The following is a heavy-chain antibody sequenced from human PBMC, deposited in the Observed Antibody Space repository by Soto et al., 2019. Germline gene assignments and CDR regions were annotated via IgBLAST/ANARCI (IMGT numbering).Heavy chain of an antibody. J-gene: IGHJ3*02. V-gene: IGHV4-39*01. CDR2: IYYVGST. D-gene: IGHD1-1*01. Sequence: SATLSLTCTVACCSINTGTYYWGWIRQPPGKGLEWIGSIYYVGSTDYNPSLKSRVTISVDTSKNRFSLRLSSVTAADTAVYYCAKNTTRSSGFDIWGQGTMVT. CDR1: CCSINTGTYY. CDR3: AKNTTRSSGFDI.